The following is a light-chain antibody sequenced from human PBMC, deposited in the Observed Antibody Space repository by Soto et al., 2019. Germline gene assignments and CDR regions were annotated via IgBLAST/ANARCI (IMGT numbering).Light chain of an antibody. CDR3: CSYTASSTLFV. Sequence: QSVLTQPASVSGSPGQSITISCTGTSSDVGGYNYVSWYQQHPGKAPKLMIYEVSNRPSGVSNRFSGSKSGNTASLTISGLQADDDADYYCCSYTASSTLFVFGGGTKLTVL. CDR2: EVS. V-gene: IGLV2-14*01. J-gene: IGLJ2*01. CDR1: SSDVGGYNY.